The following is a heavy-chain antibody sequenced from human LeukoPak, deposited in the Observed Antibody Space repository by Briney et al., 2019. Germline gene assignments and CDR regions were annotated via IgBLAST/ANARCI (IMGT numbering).Heavy chain of an antibody. J-gene: IGHJ6*03. CDR1: GFAVTGNY. D-gene: IGHD4-11*01. CDR3: ARGLNYVYYYYYMDV. V-gene: IGHV3-53*01. CDR2: IYSGDIT. Sequence: GGSLRLSCAASGFAVTGNYMSWVRQAPGKGLEWVSVIYSGDITYYADSVKGRFTISRDNSKNTLCLQMNSLRAEDTAVYYCARGLNYVYYYYYMDVWGKGTTVTVSS.